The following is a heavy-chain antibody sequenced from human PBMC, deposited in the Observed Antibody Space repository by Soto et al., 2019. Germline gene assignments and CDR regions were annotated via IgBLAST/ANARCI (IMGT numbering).Heavy chain of an antibody. CDR3: VRVGVGIGNHFDS. V-gene: IGHV4-59*12. CDR1: NGCISGFY. Sequence: SETLSLTCSVSNGCISGFYWTWIRQPPGKILEWIGYIHYSWRTDYNPPLTSRATMCVDTSKNQLSLNLKSITAADTAVYYCVRVGVGIGNHFDSWGRGTLVTVSS. J-gene: IGHJ4*02. D-gene: IGHD1-26*01. CDR2: IHYSWRT.